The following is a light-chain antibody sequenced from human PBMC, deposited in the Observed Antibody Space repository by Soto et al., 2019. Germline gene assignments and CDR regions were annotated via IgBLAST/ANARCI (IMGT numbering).Light chain of an antibody. J-gene: IGKJ1*01. CDR2: DTS. Sequence: EIVLTQSPGALSLSPGEGATLSCRASQSVTSSYLAWYQHKPGQTPRLLIYDTSTRATGVPARFSGSRSGPEFTLTINSLQSEDFAVYYCQQYNNWQGTFGQGTKVDIK. V-gene: IGKV3-15*01. CDR3: QQYNNWQGT. CDR1: QSVTSSY.